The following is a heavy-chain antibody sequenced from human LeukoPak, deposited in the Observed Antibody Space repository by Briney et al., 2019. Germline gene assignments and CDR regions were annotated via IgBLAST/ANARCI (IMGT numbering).Heavy chain of an antibody. CDR1: GGSISSNNYY. V-gene: IGHV4-39*01. D-gene: IGHD6-13*01. CDR2: IYYSGRT. CDR3: ARHGSSWYVDY. Sequence: SSETLSLTCTVSGGSISSNNYYWGWIRQPAGKGLEWVGSIYYSGRTYYSPSLKSRVTISVDTSKNQFSLKLTSVTAADTAVYFCARHGSSWYVDYWGQGTLVTVSS. J-gene: IGHJ4*02.